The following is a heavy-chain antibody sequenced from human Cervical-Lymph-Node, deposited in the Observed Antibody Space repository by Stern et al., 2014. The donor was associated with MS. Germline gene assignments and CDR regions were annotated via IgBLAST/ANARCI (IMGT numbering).Heavy chain of an antibody. CDR2: IGGSGGSA. CDR1: GFTFSSYV. D-gene: IGHD3-10*01. V-gene: IGHV3-23*04. J-gene: IGHJ3*01. CDR3: AKDLKQGYPMVRGLRDAFDV. Sequence: EVQLVESGGALLQPGGSLRLSCAASGFTFSSYVMSWVRQAPGKGLAWVSSIGGSGGSAYYADSVRGRFTISRDNSKNTLYLQMDSLRAEDTAVYHCAKDLKQGYPMVRGLRDAFDVWGRGTLVAVSS.